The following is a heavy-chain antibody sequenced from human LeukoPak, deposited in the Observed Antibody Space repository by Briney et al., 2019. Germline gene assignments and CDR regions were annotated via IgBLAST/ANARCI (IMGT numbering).Heavy chain of an antibody. V-gene: IGHV3-48*01. CDR2: ISSSSINK. Sequence: GGSLRLSCAASGLNFNTYAMSWVRQAPGKGLEWVSYISSSSINKYYADSVKGRFTISRDDAKNSLYLQMNSLRAEDTAVYYCARGGNYFDYWGQGTLVTVSS. CDR3: ARGGNYFDY. D-gene: IGHD3-16*01. J-gene: IGHJ4*02. CDR1: GLNFNTYA.